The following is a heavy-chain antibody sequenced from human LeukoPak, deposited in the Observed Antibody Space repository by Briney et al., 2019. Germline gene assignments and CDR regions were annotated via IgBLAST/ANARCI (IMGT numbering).Heavy chain of an antibody. Sequence: QSGGSLRLSCAASGFTVSSNYMSWVRQAPGKGLEWVSVIYSCGSTYYADSVKGRFTISRDNSKNTLYLQMNSLRAEDTAVYYCAKTSAAAGYYYYYGMDVWGQGTTVTVSS. V-gene: IGHV3-53*01. CDR2: IYSCGST. D-gene: IGHD6-13*01. J-gene: IGHJ6*02. CDR1: GFTVSSNY. CDR3: AKTSAAAGYYYYYGMDV.